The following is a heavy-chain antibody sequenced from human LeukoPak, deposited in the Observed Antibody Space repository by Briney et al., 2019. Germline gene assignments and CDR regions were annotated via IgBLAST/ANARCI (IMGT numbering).Heavy chain of an antibody. CDR2: INHGGST. Sequence: SETLSLTCAVYGGSFSGDFWSWIRQSPGKGLEWIWEINHGGSTTYNPSLQSRVTMSVDTSTNKISLKMTSVTAAGTAIYYSARHTWQWLPLDDWGKGTQVTIPS. D-gene: IGHD5-12*01. CDR1: GGSFSGDF. CDR3: ARHTWQWLPLDD. J-gene: IGHJ4*02. V-gene: IGHV4-34*01.